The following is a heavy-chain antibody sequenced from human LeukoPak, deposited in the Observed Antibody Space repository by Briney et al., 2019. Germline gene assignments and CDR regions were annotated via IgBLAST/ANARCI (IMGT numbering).Heavy chain of an antibody. Sequence: SQTLSLTCAISGDSVSSNSVTWNWIRQSPSRGLEWLGRTYYRSTWYNDYAVSVRGRITVNPDTSKNQFSLHLNSVTPEDTAVYYCARFELDSGGYATNFDSWGQGTLVTVSS. CDR2: TYYRSTWYN. V-gene: IGHV6-1*01. J-gene: IGHJ4*02. CDR1: GDSVSSNSVT. D-gene: IGHD3-22*01. CDR3: ARFELDSGGYATNFDS.